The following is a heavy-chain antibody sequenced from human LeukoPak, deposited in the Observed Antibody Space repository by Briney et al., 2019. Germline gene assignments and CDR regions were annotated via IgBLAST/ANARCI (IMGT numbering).Heavy chain of an antibody. V-gene: IGHV4-34*01. Sequence: PSETLSLTCTVSGGSISSYYWSWIRQPPGKGLEWIGEINHSGSTNYNPSLKSRVTISVDTSKNQFSLKLSSVTAADTAVYYCARHANVYYDYVWGSYRRFDPWGQGTLVTVSS. CDR1: GGSISSYY. J-gene: IGHJ5*02. CDR2: INHSGST. D-gene: IGHD3-16*02. CDR3: ARHANVYYDYVWGSYRRFDP.